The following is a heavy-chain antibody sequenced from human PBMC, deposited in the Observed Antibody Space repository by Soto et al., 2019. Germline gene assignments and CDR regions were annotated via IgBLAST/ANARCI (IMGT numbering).Heavy chain of an antibody. Sequence: GASVKVSCKASGYTFTSYYMHWVRQAPGQGLEWMGIINPSGGSTSYAQKFQGRVTMTRDTSTSTVYMELSSLRSEDTAVYYCARDSSKGSGIATLDYWGQGTLVTAPQ. CDR3: ARDSSKGSGIATLDY. CDR1: GYTFTSYY. D-gene: IGHD6-13*01. CDR2: INPSGGST. V-gene: IGHV1-46*01. J-gene: IGHJ4*02.